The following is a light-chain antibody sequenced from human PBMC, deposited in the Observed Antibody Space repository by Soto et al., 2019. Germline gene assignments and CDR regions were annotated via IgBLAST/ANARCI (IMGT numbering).Light chain of an antibody. CDR3: CSYAGSSTPNV. Sequence: QSALTQPAYVSGSPGQSITISCTETSSDVGSYNLVSWYQQHPGKAPKLMIYEGSKRPSGVSNRFSGSKSGNTASLTISGLQADDEADYYCCSYAGSSTPNVFGTGTKVTVL. V-gene: IGLV2-23*01. CDR2: EGS. J-gene: IGLJ1*01. CDR1: SSDVGSYNL.